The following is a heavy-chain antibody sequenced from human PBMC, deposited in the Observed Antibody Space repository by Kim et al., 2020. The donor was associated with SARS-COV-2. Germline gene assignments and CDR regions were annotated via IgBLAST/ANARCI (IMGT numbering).Heavy chain of an antibody. V-gene: IGHV3-21*01. CDR1: GFTFSSYS. D-gene: IGHD4-17*01. CDR2: ISSSSSYI. J-gene: IGHJ6*01. CDR3: ARVMSDYGEYDYYYYGM. Sequence: GGSLRLSCAAYGFTFSSYSMNWVRQAPGKGLEWVSSISSSSSYIYYAASEKGRFTISRDNAKHSLYLQMYILTAEATAVYYWARVMSDYGEYDYYYYGM.